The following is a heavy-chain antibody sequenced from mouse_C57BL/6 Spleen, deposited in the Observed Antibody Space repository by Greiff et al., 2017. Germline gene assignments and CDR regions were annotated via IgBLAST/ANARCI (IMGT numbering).Heavy chain of an antibody. CDR1: GCTFTSYW. J-gene: IGHJ3*01. D-gene: IGHD1-1*01. CDR3: ASYGDWFAY. V-gene: IGHV1-50*01. CDR2: IDPSDSYT. Sequence: QVQLQQPGAELVKPGASVKLSCKASGCTFTSYWMQWVKQRPGQGLAWIGEIDPSDSYTNYNQKFKGKATLTGDTSSSTAYMQLSSLTSEDSAVYYCASYGDWFAYGGQGTLVTVSA.